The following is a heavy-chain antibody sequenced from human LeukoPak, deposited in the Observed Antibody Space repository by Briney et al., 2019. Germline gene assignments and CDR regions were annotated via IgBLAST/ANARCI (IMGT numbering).Heavy chain of an antibody. CDR3: AKDIYSSGSQIDY. D-gene: IGHD6-19*01. J-gene: IGHJ4*02. CDR2: ISYDESNR. Sequence: GGSLRLSCAASGFTFSSYGMHWVRQAPGKGLEWVAVISYDESNRHYADSVKGRFTISRDNSKNTLHLQMNSLRAEDTAVYYCAKDIYSSGSQIDYWGQGTLVTVSS. CDR1: GFTFSSYG. V-gene: IGHV3-30*18.